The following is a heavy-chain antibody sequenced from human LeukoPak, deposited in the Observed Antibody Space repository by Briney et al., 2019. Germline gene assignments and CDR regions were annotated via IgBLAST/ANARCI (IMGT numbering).Heavy chain of an antibody. CDR3: AREGGSSRNFDY. Sequence: GGSLRLSCAASGFTFSRYTMHWVRQAPGKGLEWVAIISYDGSNTYDGSNKYYADSVKGRFTISRDHSKNTLFLQMDSLRAEDTAVYYCAREGGSSRNFDYWGQGTLVTVTS. D-gene: IGHD6-13*01. CDR1: GFTFSRYT. V-gene: IGHV3-30-3*01. J-gene: IGHJ4*02. CDR2: ISYDGSNTYDGSNK.